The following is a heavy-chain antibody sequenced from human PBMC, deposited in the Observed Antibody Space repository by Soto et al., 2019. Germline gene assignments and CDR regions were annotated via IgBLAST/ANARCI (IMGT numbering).Heavy chain of an antibody. J-gene: IGHJ6*02. CDR2: INPNSGGT. CDR1: GYTFTGYY. D-gene: IGHD2-15*01. Sequence: ASVKVSCKASGYTFTGYYMHWVRQAPGQGLEWMGWINPNSGGTNYAQKFQGRVTMTRDTSISTAYMELSRLRSDDTAMYYCARLRFGYCSGGSCYTHYYYGMDVWGQGTTVTVSS. CDR3: ARLRFGYCSGGSCYTHYYYGMDV. V-gene: IGHV1-2*02.